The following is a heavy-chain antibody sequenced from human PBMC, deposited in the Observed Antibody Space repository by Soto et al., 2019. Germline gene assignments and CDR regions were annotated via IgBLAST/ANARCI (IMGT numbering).Heavy chain of an antibody. CDR1: GFTFSSYA. Sequence: GGSLRLSCAASGFTFSSYAMHWVRQAPGKGLEWVAVISYDGSNKYYADSVKGRFTISRDNSKNTLYLQMNSLRAEDTAVYYCARQSFGESYSNWGQGTLVTVSS. D-gene: IGHD3-10*01. CDR2: ISYDGSNK. J-gene: IGHJ4*02. V-gene: IGHV3-30-3*01. CDR3: ARQSFGESYSN.